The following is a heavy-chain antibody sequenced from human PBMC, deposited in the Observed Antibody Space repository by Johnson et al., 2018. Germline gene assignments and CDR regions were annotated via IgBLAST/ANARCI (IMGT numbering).Heavy chain of an antibody. D-gene: IGHD4-17*01. CDR1: GFTFDDYA. Sequence: VQLVQSGGGLVQPGRSLRLSCAASGFTFDDYAMHWVRQAPGKGLEWVSGISWNSGSKGYADSVKGRFTISRDNAKNSLYLQMNSLRAEDTALYYRARPYGDYYFQHWGQGTLVTASS. V-gene: IGHV3-9*01. CDR3: ARPYGDYYFQH. J-gene: IGHJ1*01. CDR2: ISWNSGSK.